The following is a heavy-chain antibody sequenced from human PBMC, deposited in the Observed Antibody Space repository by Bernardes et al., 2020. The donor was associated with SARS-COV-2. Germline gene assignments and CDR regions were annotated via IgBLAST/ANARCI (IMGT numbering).Heavy chain of an antibody. Sequence: SETLSLTCTVSGGSISSYYWSWIRQSPGKGLEWIGYIYYSGTTNYNPSLKSRVTISVDTSKNQFSLKLSSVTAADTAVYYCAREGEYCSSTSCYTFFDYWGQGTLVTVSS. D-gene: IGHD2-2*02. CDR1: GGSISSYY. CDR3: AREGEYCSSTSCYTFFDY. J-gene: IGHJ4*02. CDR2: IYYSGTT. V-gene: IGHV4-59*01.